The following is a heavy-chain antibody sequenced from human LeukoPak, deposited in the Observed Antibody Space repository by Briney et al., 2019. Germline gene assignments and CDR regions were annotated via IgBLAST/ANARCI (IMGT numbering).Heavy chain of an antibody. D-gene: IGHD3-9*01. CDR3: ARIPNNAGFPNWFDP. Sequence: KTGGSLRLSCAASGYSFTYSTMNWVRLAPAKGLEWVSSITSSSGNIYYSDSVRGRFADSRDNAKNSLYLQMNSLIAEDSAVYYCARIPNNAGFPNWFDPWGQGTLVSVSS. J-gene: IGHJ5*02. CDR1: GYSFTYST. CDR2: ITSSSGNI. V-gene: IGHV3-21*01.